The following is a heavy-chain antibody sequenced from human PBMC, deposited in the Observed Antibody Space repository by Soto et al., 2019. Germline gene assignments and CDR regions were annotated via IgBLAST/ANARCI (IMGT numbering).Heavy chain of an antibody. CDR3: TRVRGMGYYYGSGVDY. CDR1: GFTFGDYA. V-gene: IGHV3-49*04. J-gene: IGHJ4*02. D-gene: IGHD3-10*01. CDR2: IRSKAYGGTT. Sequence: GGSLRLSCTASGFTFGDYAMSWVRQAPGKGLEWVGFIRSKAYGGTTEYAASVKGRFTISRDDSKSIAYLQMNSLKTEDTAVYYCTRVRGMGYYYGSGVDYWGQGTLVTVSS.